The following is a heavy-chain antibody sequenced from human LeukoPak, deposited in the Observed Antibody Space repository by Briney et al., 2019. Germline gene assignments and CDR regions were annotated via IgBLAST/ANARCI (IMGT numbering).Heavy chain of an antibody. J-gene: IGHJ2*01. CDR1: GFTFSSYS. Sequence: GGSLRLSCAASGFTFSSYSVNWVRHAPEKGPEWVSSISSNSSYTNYGDSMKGRFTISRDNAKNSLYLQMNSLIAEDTAVYYCARESTKGPYRDWYFFLWGRGALVTVSS. CDR2: ISSNSSYT. V-gene: IGHV3-21*06. CDR3: ARESTKGPYRDWYFFL. D-gene: IGHD1-14*01.